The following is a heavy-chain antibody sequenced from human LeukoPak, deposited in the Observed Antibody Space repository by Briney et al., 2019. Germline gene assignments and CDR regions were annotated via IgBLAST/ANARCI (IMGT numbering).Heavy chain of an antibody. D-gene: IGHD3-10*01. J-gene: IGHJ3*02. CDR1: GGSISSYY. CDR2: IYYSGST. CDR3: ARGGLGARGVMIGAFDI. Sequence: SETLSLTCTVSGGSISSYYWSWIRQPPGKGLEWIGYIYYSGSTNYNPSLKSRVTISVDTSKNQFSLKLSSVTAADTAVYYCARGGLGARGVMIGAFDIWGQGTMVTVSS. V-gene: IGHV4-59*01.